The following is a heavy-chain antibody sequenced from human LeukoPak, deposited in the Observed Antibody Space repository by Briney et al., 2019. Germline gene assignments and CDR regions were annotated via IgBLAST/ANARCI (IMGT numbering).Heavy chain of an antibody. V-gene: IGHV4-39*07. J-gene: IGHJ3*02. CDR3: PRANYFVNMGYSRGVFNI. CDR1: GGSISSSSYY. Sequence: SETLSLTCTVSGGSISSSSYYWGWIRQPPGKGLEWIGSIYYSGSTYYNPSLKSRVTISVDTSKNQFSLKLSSVTAADTAVYYCPRANYFVNMGYSRGVFNIWGKGQWSPSLQ. D-gene: IGHD3-10*02. CDR2: IYYSGST.